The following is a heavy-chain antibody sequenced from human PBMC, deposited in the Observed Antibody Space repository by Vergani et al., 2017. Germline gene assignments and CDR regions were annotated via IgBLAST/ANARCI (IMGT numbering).Heavy chain of an antibody. CDR3: ARVVVGSSGYWGAFDI. J-gene: IGHJ3*02. CDR1: GDSISRYY. D-gene: IGHD6-13*01. V-gene: IGHV4-59*13. CDR2: IYYSGST. Sequence: QVQLQESGPGLVKPSETLSLTCTVSGDSISRYYWNWIRQPPGMGLEWIGYIYYSGSTDYNPSLKSRVTISVDTSKSQFSLKLNSVTAADTAVYYCARVVVGSSGYWGAFDIWGQGTMVTVSS.